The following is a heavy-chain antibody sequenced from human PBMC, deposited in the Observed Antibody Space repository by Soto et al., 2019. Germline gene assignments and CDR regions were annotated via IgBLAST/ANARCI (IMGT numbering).Heavy chain of an antibody. CDR3: ASTFLYSSYDAFCI. Sequence: EVQLLESGGGLVQPGGSLRLSCAASEFTFSSYAMSWVRQAPGKGLEWVSRISGSGGSPYYAYSVKGRFTISRDNSKSTLYLQMSCMRAEDTAVYYCASTFLYSSYDAFCIWGQGTMVTVSS. D-gene: IGHD6-6*01. J-gene: IGHJ3*02. V-gene: IGHV3-23*01. CDR1: EFTFSSYA. CDR2: ISGSGGSP.